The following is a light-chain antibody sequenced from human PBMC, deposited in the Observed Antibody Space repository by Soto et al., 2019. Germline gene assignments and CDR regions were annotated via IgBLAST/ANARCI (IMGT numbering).Light chain of an antibody. CDR2: DAS. V-gene: IGKV1-5*01. Sequence: DIQMTQSPSTLSASVGGRVTITCRASRSVSTSLAWYQKKPGKAPKLLIFDASSLESGVPSRFSGSGSGTELTLTISGLQPDDFATYFCQQYKSYAPTFGQGTKVDIK. CDR3: QQYKSYAPT. J-gene: IGKJ1*01. CDR1: RSVSTS.